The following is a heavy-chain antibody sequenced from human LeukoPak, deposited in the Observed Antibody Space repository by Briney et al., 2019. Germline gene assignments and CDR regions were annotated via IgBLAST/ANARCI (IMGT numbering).Heavy chain of an antibody. Sequence: GASVKVSCKASGYTFTSYDINWVRQATGQGLEWMGWMNPNSGNTGYAQKFQGRVAMTRNTSISIAYMELSSLRSEDTAVYYCARSLLLWFGELSSVGMDVWGQGTTVTVSS. V-gene: IGHV1-8*01. CDR3: ARSLLLWFGELSSVGMDV. CDR2: MNPNSGNT. J-gene: IGHJ6*02. CDR1: GYTFTSYD. D-gene: IGHD3-10*01.